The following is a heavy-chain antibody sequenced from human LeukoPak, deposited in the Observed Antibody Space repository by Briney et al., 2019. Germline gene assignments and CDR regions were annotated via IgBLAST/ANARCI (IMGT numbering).Heavy chain of an antibody. Sequence: SQTLSLTCTVSGGSISSGSYYWSWIRQPPGKGLEWIGYIYYSGSTYYNPSLKSRVTISVDTSKNQFSLKLSSVTAADTAVYYCARDRRGRYCSSTSCHSGIYYYYYYMDVWGKGTTVTVSS. CDR2: IYYSGST. J-gene: IGHJ6*03. CDR3: ARDRRGRYCSSTSCHSGIYYYYYYMDV. CDR1: GGSISSGSYY. D-gene: IGHD2-2*01. V-gene: IGHV4-30-4*08.